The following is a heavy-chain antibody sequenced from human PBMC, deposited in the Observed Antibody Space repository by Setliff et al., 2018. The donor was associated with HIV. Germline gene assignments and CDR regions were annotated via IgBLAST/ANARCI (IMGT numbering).Heavy chain of an antibody. CDR1: GDSISTYC. V-gene: IGHV4-4*09. CDR3: ARHRPTGTDHWYFDL. Sequence: TSETLSLTCTVSGDSISTYCWIWIRQPPGKGLEWIGNIYTSGSTNYNPSLKSRVTISVDTSKNQFSLKLSSVTAADTAVYYCARHRPTGTDHWYFDLWGRGTLVTVSS. CDR2: IYTSGST. J-gene: IGHJ2*01. D-gene: IGHD2-21*02.